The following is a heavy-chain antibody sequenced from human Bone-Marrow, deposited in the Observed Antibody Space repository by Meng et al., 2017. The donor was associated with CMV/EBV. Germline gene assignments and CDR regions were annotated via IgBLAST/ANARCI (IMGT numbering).Heavy chain of an antibody. V-gene: IGHV3-30*04. CDR2: ISYDGSNK. CDR1: GFTFSSYA. CDR3: ARFGLLVFYDILTGYSYGMDV. D-gene: IGHD3-9*01. Sequence: GESLKISCAASGFTFSSYAMHWVRQAPGKGLEWVAVISYDGSNKYYADSVKGRFTISRDNAENSLYLQMNSLRAEDTAVYYCARFGLLVFYDILTGYSYGMDVWGQGPTVTVSS. J-gene: IGHJ6*02.